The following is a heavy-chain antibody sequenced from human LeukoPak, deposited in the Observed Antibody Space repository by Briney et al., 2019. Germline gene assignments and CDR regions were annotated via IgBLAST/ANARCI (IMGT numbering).Heavy chain of an antibody. CDR3: ARLFQLSDSSDS. J-gene: IGHJ4*02. Sequence: SETLSLTCTVSGASIISYYWSWIRQPPGKGLEWIGYIYYSGSTNYNPSLKTRATTTVDTSKNQFPLKLSSVTAADTAVYYCARLFQLSDSSDSWGQGTLVTVSS. V-gene: IGHV4-59*08. D-gene: IGHD3-22*01. CDR2: IYYSGST. CDR1: GASIISYY.